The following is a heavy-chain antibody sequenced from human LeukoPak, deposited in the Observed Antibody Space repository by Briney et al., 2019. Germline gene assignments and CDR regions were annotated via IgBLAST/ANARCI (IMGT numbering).Heavy chain of an antibody. CDR2: INHSGRT. D-gene: IGHD3-10*01. CDR1: GGSFSGYY. Sequence: PSETLSLTCAVYGGSFSGYYWSWIRQPPGTGLEWIGEINHSGRTNYNPSLKSRVTISVDTSKNQFSLKLSSVTAADTAVYYCARTKEYYYGSGTYYKKEKYYYYYGMDVWGRGTTVTVSS. V-gene: IGHV4-34*01. CDR3: ARTKEYYYGSGTYYKKEKYYYYYGMDV. J-gene: IGHJ6*02.